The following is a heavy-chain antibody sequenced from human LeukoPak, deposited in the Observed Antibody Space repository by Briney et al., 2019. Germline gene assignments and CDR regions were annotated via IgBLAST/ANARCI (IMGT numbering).Heavy chain of an antibody. D-gene: IGHD4-11*01. CDR2: IYSGGST. Sequence: GGSLRLSCAASGFTVSSNYMRWVRQAPGKGLEWVSVIYSGGSTYYADSVKGRFTISRDNSKNTLYLQMNSLRAEDTAVYYCARVNYRYYYYGVDVWGQGTTVTVSS. CDR1: GFTVSSNY. CDR3: ARVNYRYYYYGVDV. V-gene: IGHV3-53*01. J-gene: IGHJ6*02.